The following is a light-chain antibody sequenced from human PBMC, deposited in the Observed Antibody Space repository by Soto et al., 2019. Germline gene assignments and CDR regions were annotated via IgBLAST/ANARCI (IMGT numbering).Light chain of an antibody. CDR3: QQRSNYIS. CDR1: ESVSNY. Sequence: EVVLTQSPATLSLSPGERATLSCRASESVSNYLAWYQQQPGQAPRLLIYDASNRATGIPARFSGSGSGTDFTLTISSLEPEDFAVYYCQQRSNYISFGQGTRLEIE. CDR2: DAS. V-gene: IGKV3-11*01. J-gene: IGKJ5*01.